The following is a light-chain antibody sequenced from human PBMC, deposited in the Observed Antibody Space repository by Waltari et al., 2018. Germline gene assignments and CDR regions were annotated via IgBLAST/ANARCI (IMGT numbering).Light chain of an antibody. CDR2: KPN. Sequence: QTVVTQEPSLSVSPGGTVTLTCALSSGSLSTTSYATWYQQTPGQAPPTLVYKPNARSAGVPVRFSGSILGNTAALTITGAQADDESDYYCALYMGSGIWVFGGGTRLTVL. CDR3: ALYMGSGIWV. J-gene: IGLJ3*02. V-gene: IGLV8-61*01. CDR1: SGSLSTTSY.